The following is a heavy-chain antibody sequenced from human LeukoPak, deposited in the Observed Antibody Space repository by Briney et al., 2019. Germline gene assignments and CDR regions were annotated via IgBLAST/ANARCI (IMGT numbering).Heavy chain of an antibody. D-gene: IGHD2-2*01. CDR3: ARSILPAANAIDY. Sequence: PGGSLRLSCAASGFTFSDYYMNWIRQAPGKGLEWVSYISSSGSTISYADSAKGRFTVSRDNAKNSLYLQMNSLRAEDTAVYYCARSILPAANAIDYWGQGTLVTVSS. CDR2: ISSSGSTI. V-gene: IGHV3-11*04. J-gene: IGHJ4*02. CDR1: GFTFSDYY.